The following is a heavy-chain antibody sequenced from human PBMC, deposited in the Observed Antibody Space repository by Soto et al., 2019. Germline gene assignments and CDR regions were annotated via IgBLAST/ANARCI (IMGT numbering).Heavy chain of an antibody. D-gene: IGHD2-2*01. CDR2: IYYSGST. J-gene: IGHJ3*02. CDR3: VRFSRVGCGTTSCYRAFDI. Sequence: QVQLQESGPGLVKPSQTLSLTCTVSGDSVSSGSYYWSWIRQHPGKGLEWIGYIYYSGSTYYNPSLKSRVTISVDTSKNQFSLNLSSVTAADTAVYYCVRFSRVGCGTTSCYRAFDIWGQGTMVTVSS. V-gene: IGHV4-31*03. CDR1: GDSVSSGSYY.